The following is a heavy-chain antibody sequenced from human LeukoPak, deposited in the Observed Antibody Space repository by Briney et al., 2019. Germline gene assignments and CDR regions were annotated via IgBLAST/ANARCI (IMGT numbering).Heavy chain of an antibody. Sequence: ASVKVSCKASGYTFTSYTVHWVRQAPGQGLEWMGWINAGNSHTKYSEKFQGRVTITRDTSATTAYMELSSLKSEDTAVYYCARDASGLAENWFDPWGQGTLATVSS. J-gene: IGHJ5*02. D-gene: IGHD6-25*01. CDR2: INAGNSHT. CDR3: ARDASGLAENWFDP. V-gene: IGHV1-3*01. CDR1: GYTFTSYT.